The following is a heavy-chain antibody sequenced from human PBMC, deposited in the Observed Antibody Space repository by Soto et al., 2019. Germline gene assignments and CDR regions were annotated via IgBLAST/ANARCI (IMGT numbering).Heavy chain of an antibody. CDR2: IRSKANSYAT. CDR3: AIEVTEDTAMVYFDY. Sequence: EVQLVESGGGLVQPGGSLKLSCAASGFTFSGSAMHWVRQASGKGLEWVGRIRSKANSYATAYAASVKGRFTISRDDSKNTAYLQMNSLKTEDTAVYYCAIEVTEDTAMVYFDYGGQGTLVTVSS. V-gene: IGHV3-73*01. J-gene: IGHJ4*02. D-gene: IGHD5-18*01. CDR1: GFTFSGSA.